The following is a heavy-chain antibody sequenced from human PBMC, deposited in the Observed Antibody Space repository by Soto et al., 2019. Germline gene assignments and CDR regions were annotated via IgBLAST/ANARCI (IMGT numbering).Heavy chain of an antibody. J-gene: IGHJ6*02. CDR1: GYSFTDYH. D-gene: IGHD2-8*01. V-gene: IGHV1-2*04. CDR3: ARGDSTDCSNGVCSFFYNHDMDV. Sequence: ASVKVSCKASGYSFTDYHIHWVRQAPGQGIEWLGRINPKSGGTSTAQKFQGWVTMTTDTSISTASMELTRLTSDDTAIYYCARGDSTDCSNGVCSFFYNHDMDVWGQGTTVTVSS. CDR2: INPKSGGT.